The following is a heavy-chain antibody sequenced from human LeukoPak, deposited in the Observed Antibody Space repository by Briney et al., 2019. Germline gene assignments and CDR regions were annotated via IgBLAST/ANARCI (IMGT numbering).Heavy chain of an antibody. Sequence: GGSLRLSCAASGFTFDDYAMHWVRQAPGKGLEWVSGISWNSGSIGYADSVKGRFTISRDNAKNSLYLQMNSLRAEDTALYYCAKVGGATGYRDYYFDYWGQGTLVTVSS. V-gene: IGHV3-9*01. J-gene: IGHJ4*02. D-gene: IGHD1-26*01. CDR2: ISWNSGSI. CDR1: GFTFDDYA. CDR3: AKVGGATGYRDYYFDY.